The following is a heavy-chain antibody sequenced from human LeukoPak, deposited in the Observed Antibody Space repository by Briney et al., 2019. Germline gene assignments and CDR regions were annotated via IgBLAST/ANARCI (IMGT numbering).Heavy chain of an antibody. CDR3: ARDHCSSSSCFPLY. D-gene: IGHD2-2*01. J-gene: IGHJ4*02. CDR2: MKQDGSEK. Sequence: GGSLRLSCEASGFTFSSYWMSWVRQAPGKGLEWVANMKQDGSEKYYVDSVKGRFTISRDNAKNSLYLQMNSLSAEDTAVYYCARDHCSSSSCFPLYWGQGTLVTVSS. CDR1: GFTFSSYW. V-gene: IGHV3-7*01.